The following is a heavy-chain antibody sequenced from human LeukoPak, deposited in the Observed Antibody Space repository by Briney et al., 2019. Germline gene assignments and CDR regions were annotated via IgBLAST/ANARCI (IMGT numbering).Heavy chain of an antibody. CDR2: INPNTGAT. D-gene: IGHD6-19*01. CDR1: GYTFTGY. CDR3: ARDRVGSGWPRPYYFEF. V-gene: IGHV1-2*02. J-gene: IGHJ4*02. Sequence: GASVKVSCKPSGYTFTGYLHWVRQAPGQGPEWMGWINPNTGATMYAQNFQGRVTMTRDTSVSTGYMELRSLTSDDSAVYYCARDRVGSGWPRPYYFEFWGQGTLVTVSS.